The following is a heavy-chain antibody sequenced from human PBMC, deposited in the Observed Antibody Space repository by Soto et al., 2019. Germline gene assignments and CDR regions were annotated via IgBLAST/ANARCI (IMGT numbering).Heavy chain of an antibody. CDR3: ARRKGYGDYYYGMDV. V-gene: IGHV5-10-1*01. CDR2: IDPSDSYT. D-gene: IGHD4-17*01. J-gene: IGHJ6*02. Sequence: GESLKISCKGSGYSFTSYWISWVRQMPGKGLEWMGRIDPSDSYTNCSPSFQGHVTISADKSISTAYLQWSSLKASDTAMYYCARRKGYGDYYYGMDVWGQGTTVTVSS. CDR1: GYSFTSYW.